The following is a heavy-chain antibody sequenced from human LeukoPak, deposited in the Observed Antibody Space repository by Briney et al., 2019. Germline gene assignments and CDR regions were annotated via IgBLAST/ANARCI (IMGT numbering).Heavy chain of an antibody. CDR3: GRSEDAFDI. CDR2: VNHNGS. V-gene: IGHV4-34*01. Sequence: PSETLSLTCAVYGGSFSGYFWSWIRQSPGKGLGWIGEVNHNGSNYNPSLKSRVTISVDTSKNQFSLKLSSVTAADTAVYYCGRSEDAFDIWGQGTMVTVSS. J-gene: IGHJ3*02. CDR1: GGSFSGYF.